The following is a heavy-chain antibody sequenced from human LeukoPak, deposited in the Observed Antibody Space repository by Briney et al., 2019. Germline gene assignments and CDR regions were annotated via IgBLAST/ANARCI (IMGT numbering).Heavy chain of an antibody. CDR1: GGTFSSYA. CDR2: IIPIFGAA. Sequence: ASVKVSCKASGGTFSSYATSWVRQAPGQGLEWMGGIIPIFGAANYAQKFQGRVTITADESTSTAYMELSSLRSEDTAVYYCARDGAVAGTDGVYWGQGTLVTVSS. D-gene: IGHD6-19*01. CDR3: ARDGAVAGTDGVY. V-gene: IGHV1-69*13. J-gene: IGHJ4*02.